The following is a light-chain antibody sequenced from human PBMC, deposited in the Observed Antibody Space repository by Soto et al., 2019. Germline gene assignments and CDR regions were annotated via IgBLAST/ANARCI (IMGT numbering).Light chain of an antibody. CDR2: TAS. Sequence: EIVLTQSPGTLSLSPGERASLGFGASQSVSSNYLAWFQQKPGQAPRLLISTASSRATGIPDRFSGSGSGTDFTLTITRLEPEDFAVYYCLQYGSSPHTFGQGTRLEIK. CDR1: QSVSSNY. J-gene: IGKJ5*01. V-gene: IGKV3-20*01. CDR3: LQYGSSPHT.